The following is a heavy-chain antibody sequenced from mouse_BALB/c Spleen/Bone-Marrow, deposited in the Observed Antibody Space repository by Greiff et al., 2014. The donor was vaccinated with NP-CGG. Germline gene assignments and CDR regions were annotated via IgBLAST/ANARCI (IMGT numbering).Heavy chain of an antibody. CDR1: GFNIKDTY. V-gene: IGHV14-3*02. CDR3: AKYYYGSSYFDY. J-gene: IGHJ2*01. Sequence: EVNLVESGAELVKPGASVKLSCTASGFNIKDTYMHWVKQRPEQGLEWIGRIDPANGNTKYDPKFQGKATITADTSSNTAYLQLSNLTSEDTAVYYCAKYYYGSSYFDYWGQGTTLTVSS. D-gene: IGHD1-1*01. CDR2: IDPANGNT.